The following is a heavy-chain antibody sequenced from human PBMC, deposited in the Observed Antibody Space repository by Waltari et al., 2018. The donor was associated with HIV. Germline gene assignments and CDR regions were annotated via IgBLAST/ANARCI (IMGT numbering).Heavy chain of an antibody. CDR3: ARMQRSYGSEQSRYFYFGIDV. CDR1: ASCGDSNY. Sequence: EVQLVESGGNLNQQGGSLILPCAAPASCGDSNYMSWVGQAPGKGLEWVPVLYSNGNTNDVDSVKGRFTIFRDNSKNTLYLQMNTLRAEDTAVYYCARMQRSYGSEQSRYFYFGIDVWGQGTSVIVSS. D-gene: IGHD3-10*01. V-gene: IGHV3-53*01. CDR2: LYSNGNT. J-gene: IGHJ6*02.